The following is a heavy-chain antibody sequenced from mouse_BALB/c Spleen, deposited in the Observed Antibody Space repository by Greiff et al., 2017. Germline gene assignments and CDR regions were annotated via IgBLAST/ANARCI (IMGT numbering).Heavy chain of an antibody. J-gene: IGHJ1*01. D-gene: IGHD1-1*01. CDR3: ARHYYGSSYRWYFDV. Sequence: EVMLVESGGGLVKPGGSLKLSCAASGFAFSSYDMSWVRQTPEKRLEWVAYISSGGGSTYYPDTVKGRFTISRDNAKNTLYLQMSSLKSEDTAMYYCARHYYGSSYRWYFDVWGAGTTVTVSS. CDR2: ISSGGGST. V-gene: IGHV5-12-1*01. CDR1: GFAFSSYD.